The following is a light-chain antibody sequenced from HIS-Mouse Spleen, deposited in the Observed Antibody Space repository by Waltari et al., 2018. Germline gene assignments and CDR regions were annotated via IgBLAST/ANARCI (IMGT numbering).Light chain of an antibody. Sequence: SYELTQPPSVSVSPGQTARITCSGDALPKKYASWYQQKSGQAHVLVIYEDSKRPSGIPERFSGSSSGSMATLTISGAQVEDEADYYCYSTDSSGNHRGFGGGTKLTVL. J-gene: IGLJ2*01. CDR3: YSTDSSGNHRG. V-gene: IGLV3-10*01. CDR2: EDS. CDR1: ALPKKY.